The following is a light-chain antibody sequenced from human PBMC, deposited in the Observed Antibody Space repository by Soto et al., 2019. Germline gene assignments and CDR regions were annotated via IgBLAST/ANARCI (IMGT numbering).Light chain of an antibody. V-gene: IGKV3-11*01. CDR3: QRRTNSAPLT. CDR1: QTISRY. Sequence: EILLTQSPATLSLSPGDRATLTCRASQTISRYLAWYQHKPGQAPSLLISDASTRATGVPARFSGSGSGTDFTLTISSLEPEDFAVYYCQRRTNSAPLTFGGGTKVEI. CDR2: DAS. J-gene: IGKJ4*01.